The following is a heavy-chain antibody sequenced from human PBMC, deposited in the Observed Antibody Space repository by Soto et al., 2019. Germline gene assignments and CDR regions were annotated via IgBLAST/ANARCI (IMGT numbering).Heavy chain of an antibody. CDR2: ISYDGSNK. CDR3: AKLAVAGTGFFDY. D-gene: IGHD6-19*01. Sequence: PGGSLRLSCAASGFTFSSYGMHWVRQAPGKGLEWVAVISYDGSNKYYADSVKGRFTISRDNSKNTLYLQMNSLRAEDTAVYYCAKLAVAGTGFFDYWGQGTLVTVSS. CDR1: GFTFSSYG. V-gene: IGHV3-30*18. J-gene: IGHJ4*02.